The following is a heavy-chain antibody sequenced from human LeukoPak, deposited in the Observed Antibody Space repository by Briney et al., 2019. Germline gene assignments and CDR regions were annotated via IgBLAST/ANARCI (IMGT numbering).Heavy chain of an antibody. Sequence: PGGSLRLSCAASGFTFSSYWMSWVRQAPGKGLEWVANIKQDGSEKYYVDSVKGRFTISRDNAKNSLYLQMNSLRAEDTAVYYCARGEPDSSSSHDYWGQGTLVTVSS. CDR1: GFTFSSYW. D-gene: IGHD6-6*01. CDR3: ARGEPDSSSSHDY. CDR2: IKQDGSEK. V-gene: IGHV3-7*01. J-gene: IGHJ4*02.